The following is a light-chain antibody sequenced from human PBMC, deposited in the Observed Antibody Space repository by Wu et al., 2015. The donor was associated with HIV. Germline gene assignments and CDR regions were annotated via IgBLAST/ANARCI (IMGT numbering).Light chain of an antibody. V-gene: IGKV3-11*01. Sequence: EIVLTQSPATLSLSPGERATLSCRASQSVSSYLAWYQQKPGQAPRLLIYDASNRATDIPARFSGSGSGTDFTLIISSLEPEDFAVYYCQQRSKWPLTFGQGTRLEIK. J-gene: IGKJ5*01. CDR1: QSVSSY. CDR2: DAS. CDR3: QQRSKWPLT.